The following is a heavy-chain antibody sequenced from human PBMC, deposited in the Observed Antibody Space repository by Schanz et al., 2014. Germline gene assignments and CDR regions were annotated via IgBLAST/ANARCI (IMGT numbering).Heavy chain of an antibody. CDR3: AKGRFGELSAFDI. CDR2: ISGSSRTI. J-gene: IGHJ3*02. CDR1: GFSFSSYA. Sequence: EVQLLESGGGLVEPGGSLRLSCAASGFSFSSYAMGWVRQARGKGLEWVSYISGSSRTIYYADSVKGRFTISRDNAKNTLYLQMNSLRAEDTAVYYCAKGRFGELSAFDIWGQGTMVTVSS. V-gene: IGHV3-23*01. D-gene: IGHD3-10*01.